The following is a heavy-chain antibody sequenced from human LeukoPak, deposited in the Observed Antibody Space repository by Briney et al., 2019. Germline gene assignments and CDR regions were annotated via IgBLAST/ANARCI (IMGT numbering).Heavy chain of an antibody. CDR2: VYYSGTT. CDR1: GDSISSSTYY. J-gene: IGHJ4*02. D-gene: IGHD3-3*01. CDR3: ARGYHDFWSGYYYNSYFDY. Sequence: PSETLSLTCSVSGDSISSSTYYWAWIRQPPGKGLEWIVSVYYSGTTYHNPSLMSRVTTSVDTSKNQFSLRLSSVTAADTAVYCCARGYHDFWSGYYYNSYFDYWGQGALVTVSS. V-gene: IGHV4-39*01.